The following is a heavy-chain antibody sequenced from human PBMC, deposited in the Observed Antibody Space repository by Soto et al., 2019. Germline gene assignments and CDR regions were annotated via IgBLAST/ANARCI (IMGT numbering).Heavy chain of an antibody. Sequence: QVQLVESGGGVVQPGRSLRLSCAASGFTFSSYGMHWVRQAPGKGLEWVAVIWYDGSNKYYADSVKGRFTISRDNSKNTLYLQMNSLRAEDTAGYYCARDDGGIRSYWGQGTLVTVSS. V-gene: IGHV3-33*01. CDR3: ARDDGGIRSY. CDR1: GFTFSSYG. CDR2: IWYDGSNK. J-gene: IGHJ4*02. D-gene: IGHD3-16*01.